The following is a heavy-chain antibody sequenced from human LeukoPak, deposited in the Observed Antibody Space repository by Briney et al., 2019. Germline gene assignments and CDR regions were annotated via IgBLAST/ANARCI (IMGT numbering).Heavy chain of an antibody. J-gene: IGHJ4*02. CDR2: IYTSGST. D-gene: IGHD3-22*01. Sequence: SETLSLTCTVSGGSISCYYWSWIWQPAGKGLEWIGRIYTSGSTNYNPSLKSRVTMSVDTSKNQFSLKLSSVTAADTAVYYCARENYYDSSGYYFGFDYWGQGTLVTVSS. CDR1: GGSISCYY. CDR3: ARENYYDSSGYYFGFDY. V-gene: IGHV4-4*07.